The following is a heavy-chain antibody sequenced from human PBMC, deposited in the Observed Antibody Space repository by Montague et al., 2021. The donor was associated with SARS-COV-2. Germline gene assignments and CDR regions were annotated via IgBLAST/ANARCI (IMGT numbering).Heavy chain of an antibody. J-gene: IGHJ6*02. V-gene: IGHV4-34*01. CDR1: GGSFSSY. Sequence: SETLSLTCDVYGGSFSSYWSWIRQPPGRGLEWVGQISHGGGTNYNPSLKSRVTISVDTSKNQVSLRLSSVTAAETAVYYCARGYCSGSGCYYYYGMDVWGQGTTVTVSS. CDR3: ARGYCSGSGCYYYYGMDV. D-gene: IGHD2-15*01. CDR2: ISHGGGT.